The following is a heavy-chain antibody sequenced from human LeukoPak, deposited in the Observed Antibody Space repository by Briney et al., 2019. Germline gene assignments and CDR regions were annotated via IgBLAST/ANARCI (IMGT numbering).Heavy chain of an antibody. CDR1: GFTFSSYS. CDR3: ARLIMLRGGIMPSDY. V-gene: IGHV3-7*01. CDR2: IKQDGSEK. D-gene: IGHD3-10*01. J-gene: IGHJ4*02. Sequence: GGSLRFSCAASGFTFSSYSMSWVRQAPGKGLEWVANIKQDGSEKYYADSVKGRFTISRDNAKNSLYLQMNSLRAEDTAIYYCARLIMLRGGIMPSDYWGQGTLVTVSS.